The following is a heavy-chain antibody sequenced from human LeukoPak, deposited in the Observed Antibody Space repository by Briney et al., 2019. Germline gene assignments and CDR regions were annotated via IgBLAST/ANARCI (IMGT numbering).Heavy chain of an antibody. D-gene: IGHD2-2*01. Sequence: PGGSLRLSCAASGFTFSSYGMHWVRQAPGKGLEWVAFIRYDGSNKYYADSVKGQFTISRDNSKNTLYLQMNSLRAEDTAVYYCAKDLGGYCSSTSCRLFDYWGQGTLVTVSS. J-gene: IGHJ4*02. CDR1: GFTFSSYG. V-gene: IGHV3-30*02. CDR2: IRYDGSNK. CDR3: AKDLGGYCSSTSCRLFDY.